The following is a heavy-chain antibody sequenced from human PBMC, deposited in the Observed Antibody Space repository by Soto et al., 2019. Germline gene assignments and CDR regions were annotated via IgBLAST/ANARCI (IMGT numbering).Heavy chain of an antibody. Sequence: EVQLVESGGGLVLPGGSLRLSCVASRFTFSNYEMNWVRQAPGKGLEWLSSISSSGLTTYYADSLKGRLTVSRDNAKNSLYLKMNSLRAEDTSVYYCATRWGGGGAFDIWGQGTMVTVSS. CDR3: ATRWGGGGAFDI. J-gene: IGHJ3*02. CDR2: ISSSGLTT. D-gene: IGHD3-16*01. V-gene: IGHV3-48*03. CDR1: RFTFSNYE.